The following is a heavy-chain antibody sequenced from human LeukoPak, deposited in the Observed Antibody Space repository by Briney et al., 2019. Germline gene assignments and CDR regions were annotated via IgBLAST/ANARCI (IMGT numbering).Heavy chain of an antibody. D-gene: IGHD3-10*01. CDR2: ISGSGGRT. V-gene: IGHV3-23*01. J-gene: IGHJ4*02. CDR3: APGGPGYYFDY. CDR1: GFTFSSYT. Sequence: TGGSLRLSCAASGFTFSSYTMSWVRQAPGKGLEWVSAISGSGGRTYYADSVKGRFTISRDNSKNTLYLQVNSLRAEDTAVYYCAPGGPGYYFDYWGQGTLVTVSS.